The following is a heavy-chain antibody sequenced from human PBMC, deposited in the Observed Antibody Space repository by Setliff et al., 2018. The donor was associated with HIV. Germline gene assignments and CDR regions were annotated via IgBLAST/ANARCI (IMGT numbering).Heavy chain of an antibody. CDR1: GDSITRGSYY. J-gene: IGHJ2*01. V-gene: IGHV4-61*09. D-gene: IGHD1-26*01. CDR2: IYTSGKT. CDR3: ARAAYSGTYLWEPATDL. Sequence: KTSETLSLTCTVSGDSITRGSYYWSWIRQPAGKGLEWIGHIYTSGKTHYSPSLKSRITISADTSKNQLSLNLSSVTAADTAVYYCARAAYSGTYLWEPATDLRGRGTLVTVSS.